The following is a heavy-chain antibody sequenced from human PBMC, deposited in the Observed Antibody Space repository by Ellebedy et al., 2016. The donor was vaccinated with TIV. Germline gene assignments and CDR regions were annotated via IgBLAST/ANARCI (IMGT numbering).Heavy chain of an antibody. CDR2: FDPEDGET. D-gene: IGHD3-10*01. CDR3: ARLGFGELLPGGSHDMDV. CDR1: GYSFRSYG. Sequence: ASVKVSCKASGYSFRSYGITWVRQAPGQGLEWMGGFDPEDGETIYAQKFQGRVTMTEDTSTDTAYMELSSLRSEDTAVYYCARLGFGELLPGGSHDMDVWGLGTTVTVS. J-gene: IGHJ6*02. V-gene: IGHV1-24*01.